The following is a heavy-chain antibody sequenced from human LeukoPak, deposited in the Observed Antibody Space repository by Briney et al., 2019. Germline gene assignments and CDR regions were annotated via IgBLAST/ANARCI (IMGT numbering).Heavy chain of an antibody. CDR1: GYTFRSYG. CDR2: ISAYNGNT. Sequence: GASVKVSCKASGYTFRSYGISWARQAPGQGLEWMGWISAYNGNTKYSQKVQGRVTMTTDTSTSTAYMELRSLRSDDTAVYYCARDGTKLPWFGELRITRYYFYYMDVWGKGTTVTISS. D-gene: IGHD3-10*01. V-gene: IGHV1-18*01. J-gene: IGHJ6*03. CDR3: ARDGTKLPWFGELRITRYYFYYMDV.